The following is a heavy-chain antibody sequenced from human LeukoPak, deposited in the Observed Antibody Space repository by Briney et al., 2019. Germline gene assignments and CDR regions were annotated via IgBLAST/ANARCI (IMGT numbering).Heavy chain of an antibody. V-gene: IGHV3-53*01. CDR1: GFIVSNNY. J-gene: IGHJ4*02. CDR3: ASGGTGARKFYSDPLHY. D-gene: IGHD2-15*01. CDR2: LYSAGAT. Sequence: GGSLRLSCAASGFIVSNNYMSWVRRAPGRGLEWVSILYSAGATYYTDSVRGRFTISRDSSKNTMSLQMNSLRAEDTAVYYCASGGTGARKFYSDPLHYWGQGALVTVSS.